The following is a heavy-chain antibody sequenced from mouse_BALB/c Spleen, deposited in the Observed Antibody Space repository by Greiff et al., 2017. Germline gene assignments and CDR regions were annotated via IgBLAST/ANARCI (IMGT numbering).Heavy chain of an antibody. CDR2: ISSGSSTI. CDR3: ARRYYGSSYYYAMDY. CDR1: GFTFSSFG. D-gene: IGHD1-1*01. V-gene: IGHV5-17*02. Sequence: EVMLVESGGGLVQPGGSRKLSCAASGFTFSSFGMHWVRQAPEKGLEWVAYISSGSSTIYYADTVKGRFTISRDNPKNTLFLQMTSLRSEDTAMYYCARRYYGSSYYYAMDYWGQGTSVTVSS. J-gene: IGHJ4*01.